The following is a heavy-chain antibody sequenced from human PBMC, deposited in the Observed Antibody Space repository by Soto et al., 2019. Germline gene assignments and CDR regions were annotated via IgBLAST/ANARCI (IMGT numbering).Heavy chain of an antibody. CDR1: GGSISSNNYY. CDR3: AKTLGCSGGSCYSPFDS. CDR2: IYYSGST. V-gene: IGHV4-39*01. D-gene: IGHD2-15*01. Sequence: QLQLQESGPGLVKPSETLSLTCTVSGGSISSNNYYWGWIRQPPGKGLEWIGTIYYSGSTYYNPYLKSRVTISVDTSMSQFSLKVSSVTAADTAVYYCAKTLGCSGGSCYSPFDSWGQGTLVTVSS. J-gene: IGHJ4*02.